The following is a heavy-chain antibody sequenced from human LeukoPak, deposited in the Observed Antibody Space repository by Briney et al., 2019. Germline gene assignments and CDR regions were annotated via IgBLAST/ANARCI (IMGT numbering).Heavy chain of an antibody. CDR2: IYSGGST. CDR3: ARDTAGCDY. V-gene: IGHV3-53*01. CDR1: GFTVSSNY. J-gene: IGHJ4*02. D-gene: IGHD5-18*01. Sequence: GGSLRLSCAASGFTVSSNYMSWVRQAPGKGLEWVSVIYSGGSTYYVDSVRGRFIISRDNSKNMLYLQMNSLRAEDTAVYYCARDTAGCDYWGQGTLVTVSS.